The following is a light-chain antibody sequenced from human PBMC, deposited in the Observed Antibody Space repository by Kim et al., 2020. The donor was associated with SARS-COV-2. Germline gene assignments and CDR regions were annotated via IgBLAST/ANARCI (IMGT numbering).Light chain of an antibody. CDR2: GAT. Sequence: LSPGERPTRSCRASQGVSSPLAWFQQSPGQAPRHLIYGATTRATGIPARFSGSWSGKEFTLNISSLQYEDFAIYYCHQYANWPQTFGEGTKVDIK. J-gene: IGKJ1*01. V-gene: IGKV3-15*01. CDR1: QGVSSP. CDR3: HQYANWPQT.